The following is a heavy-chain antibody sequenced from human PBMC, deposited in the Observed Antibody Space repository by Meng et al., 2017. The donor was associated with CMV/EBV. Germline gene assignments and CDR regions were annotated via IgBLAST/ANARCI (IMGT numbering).Heavy chain of an antibody. CDR3: ARGPIGGGITMNLRALDI. CDR2: ISSSSSTI. Sequence: GGSLRLSCAASGFTFSSYSMNWFRQAPGKGLEWVSYISSSSSTIDYADSVKGRFTISRDNAKNSLYLQMNSLRAEDTAVYYCARGPIGGGITMNLRALDIWGQGTMVTVSS. D-gene: IGHD3-22*01. CDR1: GFTFSSYS. V-gene: IGHV3-48*04. J-gene: IGHJ3*02.